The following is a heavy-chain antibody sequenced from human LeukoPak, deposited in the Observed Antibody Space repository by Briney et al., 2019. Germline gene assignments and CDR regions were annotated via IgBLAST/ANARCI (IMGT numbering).Heavy chain of an antibody. Sequence: SDTLSLTCTVSGVSKSAYQWSWVRQSTEKGLEWIGCINTKGETSYNPSLKSRVTTSVDTSKSQFSLRLTSVTAADTAVYYCATSNDAKIAPFDHWGQGAPVTVSS. CDR3: ATSNDAKIAPFDH. CDR2: INTKGET. CDR1: GVSKSAYQ. V-gene: IGHV4-4*09. J-gene: IGHJ4*02. D-gene: IGHD2-21*01.